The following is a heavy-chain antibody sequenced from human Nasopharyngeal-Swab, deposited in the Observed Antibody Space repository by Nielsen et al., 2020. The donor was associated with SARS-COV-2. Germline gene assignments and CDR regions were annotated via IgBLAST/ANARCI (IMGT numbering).Heavy chain of an antibody. Sequence: GESLKISCAASGFTFSSYWMHWVRQAPGKGLVWVSRINSDGSSTSYADSVKGRFTISRDNAKNTLYLQINSLRAEDTAVYYCASSSTRGDPWYYYGMDVWGQGTTVTVSS. CDR3: ASSSTRGDPWYYYGMDV. CDR1: GFTFSSYW. CDR2: INSDGSST. V-gene: IGHV3-74*01. J-gene: IGHJ6*02.